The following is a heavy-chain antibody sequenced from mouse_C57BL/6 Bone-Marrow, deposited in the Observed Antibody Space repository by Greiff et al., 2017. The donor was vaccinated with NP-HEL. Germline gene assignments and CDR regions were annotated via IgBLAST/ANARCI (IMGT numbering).Heavy chain of an antibody. D-gene: IGHD1-1*01. V-gene: IGHV1-19*01. Sequence: EVQLQQSGPVLVKPGASVKMSCKASGYTFTDYYMNWVKQSHGKSLEWIGAINPYNGGTSYNQKFKGKATLTVDKSSSTAYMGLNSLTSEDSAVYYCARPYSYGSRYFDVWGTGTTVTVSS. J-gene: IGHJ1*03. CDR2: INPYNGGT. CDR3: ARPYSYGSRYFDV. CDR1: GYTFTDYY.